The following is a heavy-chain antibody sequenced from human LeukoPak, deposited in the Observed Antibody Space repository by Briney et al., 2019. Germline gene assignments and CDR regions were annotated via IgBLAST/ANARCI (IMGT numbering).Heavy chain of an antibody. CDR2: IRSKANSYAT. D-gene: IGHD6-6*01. V-gene: IGHV3-73*01. Sequence: GGSLRLSCAASGFTFSGSAMHWVRQASGKGLEWVGRIRSKANSYATAYAASVKGRFTISRDDSKNTAYLQMNSLKTEDTAVYYCAKDPQQLVRGVRLDYWGQGTLVTVSS. CDR3: AKDPQQLVRGVRLDY. CDR1: GFTFSGSA. J-gene: IGHJ4*02.